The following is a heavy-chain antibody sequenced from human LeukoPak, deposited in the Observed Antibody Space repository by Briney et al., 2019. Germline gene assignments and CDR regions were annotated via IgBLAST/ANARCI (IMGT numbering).Heavy chain of an antibody. Sequence: SETLSLTCTVSGGSISSYSWSWIRQPAGKGLEWIGRIYTSGSTNYNPSLMSRVTISVDTSKNQISLKLSSVTAADTAVYYCASLLAVAGTFTFDYWGQGTLVTASS. J-gene: IGHJ4*02. CDR2: IYTSGST. D-gene: IGHD6-19*01. CDR3: ASLLAVAGTFTFDY. CDR1: GGSISSYS. V-gene: IGHV4-4*07.